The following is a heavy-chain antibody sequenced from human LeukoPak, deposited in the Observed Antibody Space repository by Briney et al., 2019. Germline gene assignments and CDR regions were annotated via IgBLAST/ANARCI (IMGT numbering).Heavy chain of an antibody. CDR2: MKDDGNEI. J-gene: IGHJ4*02. CDR1: GFTFKNYG. Sequence: GGSLRLSCTASGFTFKNYGMTWVRQAPGKGLEWVASMKDDGNEIQYVDSVKGRFTISRDNAKNSLYLQMNNLRAEDTAVYYCARNRATNDYWGQGTLVTVSS. V-gene: IGHV3-7*01. CDR3: ARNRATNDY. D-gene: IGHD1-26*01.